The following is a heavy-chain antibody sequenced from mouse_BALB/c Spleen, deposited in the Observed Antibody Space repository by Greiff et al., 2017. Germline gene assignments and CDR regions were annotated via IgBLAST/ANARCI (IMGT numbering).Heavy chain of an antibody. CDR2: ISSGGST. D-gene: IGHD2-1*01. CDR1: GFTFSSYA. V-gene: IGHV5-6-5*01. CDR3: ARGGGNYGWYFDV. Sequence: DVKLVESGGGLVKPGGSLKLSCAASGFTFSSYAMSWVRQTPEKRLEWVASISSGGSTYYPDSVKGRFTISRDNARNILYLQMSSLRSEDTAMYYCARGGGNYGWYFDVWGAGTTVTVSS. J-gene: IGHJ1*01.